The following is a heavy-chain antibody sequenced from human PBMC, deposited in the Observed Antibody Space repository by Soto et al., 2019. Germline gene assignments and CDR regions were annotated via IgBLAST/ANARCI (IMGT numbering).Heavy chain of an antibody. D-gene: IGHD2-15*01. J-gene: IGHJ5*02. Sequence: AAVKVSCKASGYTFTRYTMNWVRQAPGQRLEWMGWINPDNGNTKSSQKFQDRVIITRDTSASTAYMDLSSLRSEDTAVYYCARGIATGQLDPWGQGTLVTVSS. CDR1: GYTFTRYT. CDR3: ARGIATGQLDP. V-gene: IGHV1-3*01. CDR2: INPDNGNT.